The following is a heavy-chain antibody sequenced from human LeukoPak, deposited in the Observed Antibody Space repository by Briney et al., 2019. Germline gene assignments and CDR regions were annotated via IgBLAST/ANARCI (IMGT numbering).Heavy chain of an antibody. CDR2: MFPNGRQE. CDR3: AGWRWQQSEFDL. CDR1: GFTFSTYH. V-gene: IGHV3-7*01. J-gene: IGHJ4*02. D-gene: IGHD5-24*01. Sequence: GGSLRLSCAASGFTFSTYHMSWVRQAPGKGLECVAHMFPNGRQESCVDSVKGRFTVSRDNAKNSVFLQMNSLRVEDTAMYYCAGWRWQQSEFDLWGQGTLVTVSS.